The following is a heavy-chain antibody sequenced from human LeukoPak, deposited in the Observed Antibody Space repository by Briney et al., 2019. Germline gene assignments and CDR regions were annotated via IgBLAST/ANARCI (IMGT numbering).Heavy chain of an antibody. CDR3: AREMWRGDIVVVPAASPDY. CDR1: GFTFSSYA. Sequence: PGGSLRLSCAASGFTFSSYAMHWARQAPGKGLEWVAVISYDGSNKYYADSVKGRFTISRDNSKNTLYLQMNSLRAEDTAVYYCAREMWRGDIVVVPAASPDYWGQGTLVTVSS. J-gene: IGHJ4*02. V-gene: IGHV3-30-3*01. CDR2: ISYDGSNK. D-gene: IGHD2-2*01.